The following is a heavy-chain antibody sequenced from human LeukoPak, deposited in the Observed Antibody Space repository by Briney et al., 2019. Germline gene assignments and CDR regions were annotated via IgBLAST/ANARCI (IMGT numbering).Heavy chain of an antibody. CDR2: ISSSSSTI. CDR1: GFTFSSYN. CDR3: AREDIAARPGYYMDV. V-gene: IGHV3-48*01. J-gene: IGHJ6*03. Sequence: GGSLRLSCAASGFTFSSYNMNWVRQAPGKGLEWVSYISSSSSTIYYADSVKGRFTISRDNAKNSLYLQMNSLRAEDTAVYYCAREDIAARPGYYMDVWGKGTTVTVSS. D-gene: IGHD6-6*01.